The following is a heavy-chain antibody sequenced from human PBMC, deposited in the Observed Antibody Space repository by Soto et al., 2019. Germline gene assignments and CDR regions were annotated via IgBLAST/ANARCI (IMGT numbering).Heavy chain of an antibody. CDR1: GFTVSSNY. Sequence: GGSLRLSCAASGFTVSSNYMSWVRQAPGKGLEWVSVIYSGGSTYYADSVRGRFTISRDNSKNTLYLQMNSLRAVDTAVYFCARGVGYYVSGDLYYYYGMDVWGQGTTVTVSS. J-gene: IGHJ6*02. CDR2: IYSGGST. V-gene: IGHV3-66*01. CDR3: ARGVGYYVSGDLYYYYGMDV. D-gene: IGHD3-10*01.